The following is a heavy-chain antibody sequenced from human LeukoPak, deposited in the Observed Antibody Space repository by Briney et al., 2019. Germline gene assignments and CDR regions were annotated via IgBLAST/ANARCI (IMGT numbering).Heavy chain of an antibody. CDR1: GGSFSGYY. CDR2: INHSGST. J-gene: IGHJ6*02. D-gene: IGHD5-18*01. CDR3: ARARGYSYGYGGYYYGMDV. Sequence: SETLSLTCAVYGGSFSGYYWSWIRQPPGKGLEWIGEINHSGSTNYNPSLKSRVTISVDTSKNQFSLKLSSVTAADTAVYCCARARGYSYGYGGYYYGMDVWGQGTTVTVSS. V-gene: IGHV4-34*01.